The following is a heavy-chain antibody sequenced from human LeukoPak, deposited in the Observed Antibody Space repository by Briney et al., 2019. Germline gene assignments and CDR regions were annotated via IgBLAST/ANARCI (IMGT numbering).Heavy chain of an antibody. J-gene: IGHJ6*03. V-gene: IGHV1-69*13. CDR2: IIPIFGTA. Sequence: GASVKVSCKASGGTFSSYAISWVRQAPGQGLEWMGGIIPIFGTANYAQKFQGRVTITADESTSTAYMELSSLRSEDTAVYYCARGNIPPGVYGYMDVWGKGTTVTVSS. D-gene: IGHD2-21*01. CDR1: GGTFSSYA. CDR3: ARGNIPPGVYGYMDV.